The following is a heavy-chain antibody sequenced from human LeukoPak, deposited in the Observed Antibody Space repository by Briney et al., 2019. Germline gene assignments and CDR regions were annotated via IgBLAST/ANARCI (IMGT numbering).Heavy chain of an antibody. J-gene: IGHJ3*02. D-gene: IGHD3-10*01. V-gene: IGHV3-23*01. CDR1: GFTFSNFA. CDR3: ARDRSPKIKVDAFDI. CDR2: ISGSGGTT. Sequence: AGGSLRLSCTASGFTFSNFAMSWVRQAPGKGLEWVSCISGSGGTTYYADSVKGRFIISRDNSKKTLYLQMNSLRAEDTAVYYCARDRSPKIKVDAFDIWGHGTMVTVSS.